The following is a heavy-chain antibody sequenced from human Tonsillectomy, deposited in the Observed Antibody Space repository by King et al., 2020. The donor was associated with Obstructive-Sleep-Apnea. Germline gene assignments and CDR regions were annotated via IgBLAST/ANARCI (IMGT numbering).Heavy chain of an antibody. CDR3: ARESYNSGWYGADYYYYGMDV. J-gene: IGHJ6*02. D-gene: IGHD6-19*01. CDR2: IYYSGRT. CDR1: GGSLTNYY. V-gene: IGHV4-59*01. Sequence: QLQESGPGLVRPSETLSLTCTVSGGSLTNYYWTWIRQPPGKRLEGIGYIYYSGRTDYNPSLNSRVTMSVNMSKNQFSLKLGSVTAADTAVYYCARESYNSGWYGADYYYYGMDVWGQGTTVIVSS.